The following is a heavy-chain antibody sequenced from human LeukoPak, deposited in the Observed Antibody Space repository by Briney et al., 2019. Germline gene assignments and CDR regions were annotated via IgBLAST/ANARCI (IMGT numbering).Heavy chain of an antibody. D-gene: IGHD7-27*01. CDR1: EFSVGSNY. Sequence: GGSLRLSCAASEFSVGSNYMTWVRQAPGKGLEWVSLIYSGGSTYYADSVKGRFTISRDNSKNTLYLQMNSLRAEDTARYYCAKDGNWARFENWGQGTLVTVSS. V-gene: IGHV3-66*01. CDR3: AKDGNWARFEN. CDR2: IYSGGST. J-gene: IGHJ4*02.